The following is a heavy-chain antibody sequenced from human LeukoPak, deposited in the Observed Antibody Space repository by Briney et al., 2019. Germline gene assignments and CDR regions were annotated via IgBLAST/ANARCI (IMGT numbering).Heavy chain of an antibody. V-gene: IGHV1-69*13. CDR2: IIPIFGTA. CDR1: GYTFTGYY. D-gene: IGHD4-11*01. Sequence: ASVKVSCKASGYTFTGYYMHWVRQAPGQGLEWMGGIIPIFGTANYAQKFQGRVTITADESTSTAYMELSSLRAEDTAVYYCAKDDYSNYWGQGTLVTVSS. J-gene: IGHJ4*02. CDR3: AKDDYSNY.